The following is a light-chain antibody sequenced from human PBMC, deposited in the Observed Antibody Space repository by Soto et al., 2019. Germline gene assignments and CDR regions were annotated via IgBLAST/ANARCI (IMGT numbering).Light chain of an antibody. J-gene: IGLJ3*02. V-gene: IGLV1-40*01. CDR2: GNT. CDR3: QSYDNTLSGWV. CDR1: SSNIGAGFD. Sequence: QSVLTQPPSVSGAPGQRVTISCTGSSSNIGAGFDVHWYQQLPGTAPKLLISGNTNRPSGVSDRFSGSKSGTSASLAITGLQAEDEADYYCQSYDNTLSGWVFGGGTKLTVL.